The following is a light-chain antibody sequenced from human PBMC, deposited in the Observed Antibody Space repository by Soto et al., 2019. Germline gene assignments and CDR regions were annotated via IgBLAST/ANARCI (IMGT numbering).Light chain of an antibody. CDR2: DNN. CDR3: ATWDCSRPGEV. V-gene: IGLV1-51*01. J-gene: IGLJ2*01. Sequence: HSVLTQSPSVSAAPGQKVTISCSGSSSNIGNNYVYWYQQLPGTAPKLLIYDNNKRPSGIPDRFSGSKSGTSGTLDITGLQTGAEADYYCATWDCSRPGEVFGGGTQLTVL. CDR1: SSNIGNNY.